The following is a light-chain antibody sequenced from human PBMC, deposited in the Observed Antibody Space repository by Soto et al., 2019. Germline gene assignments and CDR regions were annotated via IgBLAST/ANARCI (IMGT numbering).Light chain of an antibody. CDR3: QQYGDPVPCT. V-gene: IGKV3-20*01. J-gene: IGKJ1*01. Sequence: EIVVTQSPGTLSLYPGERATLSCRVSQSIASTYLAWYQQKPGQAPRLLIYGTFTRATGTPGRFSGSGSGKDFTLTISRLEPEDFAVYYCQQYGDPVPCTFGQGTKVEIK. CDR1: QSIASTY. CDR2: GTF.